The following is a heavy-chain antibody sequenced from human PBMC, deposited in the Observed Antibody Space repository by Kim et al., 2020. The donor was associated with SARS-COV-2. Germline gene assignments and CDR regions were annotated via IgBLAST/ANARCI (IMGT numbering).Heavy chain of an antibody. Sequence: SETLSLTCTVSGDSLSSDYWSWNRQPAGKGLEWIGRIYTSGRTNYNPSLQSRVTMSVDMSKNQFSLKLSPVTAADTAVYYCSSAFGHWCQGTLVTVCS. V-gene: IGHV4-4*07. J-gene: IGHJ4*02. CDR1: GDSLSSDY. CDR3: SSAFGH. D-gene: IGHD3-10*01. CDR2: IYTSGRT.